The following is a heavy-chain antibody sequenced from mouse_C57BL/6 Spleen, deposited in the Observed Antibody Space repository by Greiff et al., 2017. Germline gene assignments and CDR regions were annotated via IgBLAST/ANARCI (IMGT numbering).Heavy chain of an antibody. V-gene: IGHV14-4*01. CDR3: TTVDSSGYSAWFAY. CDR2: IGPENGDT. CDR1: GFNIKDDY. D-gene: IGHD3-2*02. Sequence: VQLQQSGAELVRPGASVKLSCTASGFNIKDDYMHWVKQRPEQGLEWIGWIGPENGDTEYASKFQGKATITAATSSNTAYLQLSILTSEDTAVYDCTTVDSSGYSAWFAYWGQGALVTVSA. J-gene: IGHJ3*01.